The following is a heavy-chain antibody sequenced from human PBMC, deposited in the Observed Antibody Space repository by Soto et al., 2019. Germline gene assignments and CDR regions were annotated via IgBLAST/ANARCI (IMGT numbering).Heavy chain of an antibody. V-gene: IGHV1-3*01. D-gene: IGHD3-22*01. CDR3: ARVYYDSSGYYRPAEYFQH. J-gene: IGHJ1*01. CDR1: RYTFTSYA. CDR2: INAGNGNT. Sequence: ASVKVSCKASRYTFTSYAIHWVRQAPGQRLEWMGWINAGNGNTKYSQKFQGRVTITRDTSASTAYMELSSLRSEDTAVYYCARVYYDSSGYYRPAEYFQHWGQGTLVTVSS.